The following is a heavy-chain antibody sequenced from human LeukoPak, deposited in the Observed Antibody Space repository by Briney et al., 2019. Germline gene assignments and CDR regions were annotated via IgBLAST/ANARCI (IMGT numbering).Heavy chain of an antibody. V-gene: IGHV4-34*01. Sequence: PSETLSLTCAVYGGSFSGYYWSWIRQPPGKGLEWIGEINHSGSTNYNPSLKSRVTISVDTSKNQFSLKLSSVTAADTAVYYCARRVRRWDYWFDPWGQGTLVTVSS. CDR2: INHSGST. D-gene: IGHD1-26*01. J-gene: IGHJ5*02. CDR3: ARRVRRWDYWFDP. CDR1: GGSFSGYY.